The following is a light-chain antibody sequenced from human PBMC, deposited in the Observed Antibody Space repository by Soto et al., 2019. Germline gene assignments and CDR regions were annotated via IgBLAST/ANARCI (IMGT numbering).Light chain of an antibody. J-gene: IGLJ1*01. CDR2: EVS. Sequence: QSVLTQPASVSGSPGQSITISCTGTSSVVGSYNLVSWYQQHPGKAPKLMIYEVSKRPSGVSNRFSGSKSGNTASLTISGLQAEDEADYYCCSYSGIQHFVFGTGTKVTVL. CDR3: CSYSGIQHFV. V-gene: IGLV2-23*02. CDR1: SSVVGSYNL.